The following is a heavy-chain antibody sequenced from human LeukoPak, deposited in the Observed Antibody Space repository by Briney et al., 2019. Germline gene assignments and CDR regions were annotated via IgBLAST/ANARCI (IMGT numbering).Heavy chain of an antibody. Sequence: SETLSLTCTVSSGSISTYYWSWIRQPPGKGLEWIGYIYYSGSTNYNPSLKSRVTISVDTSKNQFSLKLSSVTAADTAVYYCARGANFWSGYPPYYYMDVWGKGTTVTVSS. CDR2: IYYSGST. V-gene: IGHV4-59*01. CDR3: ARGANFWSGYPPYYYMDV. CDR1: SGSISTYY. D-gene: IGHD3-3*01. J-gene: IGHJ6*03.